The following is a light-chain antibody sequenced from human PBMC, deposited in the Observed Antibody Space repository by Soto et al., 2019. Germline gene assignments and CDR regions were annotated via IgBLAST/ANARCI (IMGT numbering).Light chain of an antibody. J-gene: IGKJ5*01. Sequence: EIVLTQSRSTLSLSPGERATLSCRASQSVSSYLAWYQQKPGQAPRLLIYDASNRATGIPARFSGSGSGTDFTLTISSLEPEDFAVYYCQQRSNWPPSITFGQGTRLEIK. CDR3: QQRSNWPPSIT. CDR1: QSVSSY. CDR2: DAS. V-gene: IGKV3-11*01.